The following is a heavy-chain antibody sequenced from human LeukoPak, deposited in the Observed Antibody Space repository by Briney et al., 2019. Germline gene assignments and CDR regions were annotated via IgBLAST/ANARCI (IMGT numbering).Heavy chain of an antibody. J-gene: IGHJ4*02. D-gene: IGHD3-9*01. CDR3: AKAPVLRYFDWRSDDFDY. CDR1: GGSISSYY. Sequence: SETLSLTCTVSGGSISSYYWSWIRQPPGKGLEWIGYIYYSGSTNYSPSLKSRVTISVDTSKNQFSLKLRSVTAADTAVYYCAKAPVLRYFDWRSDDFDYWGQGTLVTVSS. V-gene: IGHV4-59*01. CDR2: IYYSGST.